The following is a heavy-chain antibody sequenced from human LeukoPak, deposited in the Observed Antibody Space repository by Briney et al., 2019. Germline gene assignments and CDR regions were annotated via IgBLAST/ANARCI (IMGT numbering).Heavy chain of an antibody. Sequence: HPGGSLRLSCAASGFTFSSYAMSWVRQAPGKGLEWVSSISGSGTNTYYADSVKGRFTISRDNSRNLLFLQMSSLRVEDTAVYYCAKRRHYYGSGDYYRDGWGQGTLVTVSS. D-gene: IGHD3-10*01. V-gene: IGHV3-23*01. CDR3: AKRRHYYGSGDYYRDG. CDR2: ISGSGTNT. CDR1: GFTFSSYA. J-gene: IGHJ1*01.